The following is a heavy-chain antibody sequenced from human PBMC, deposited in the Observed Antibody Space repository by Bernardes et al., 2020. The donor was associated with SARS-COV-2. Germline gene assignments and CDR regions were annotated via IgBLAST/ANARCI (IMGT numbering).Heavy chain of an antibody. V-gene: IGHV4-34*01. CDR3: ARDFEAGAHFDV. D-gene: IGHD3-9*01. J-gene: IGHJ4*02. CDR2: IHPSGRT. Sequence: SETLSLTCGVCGGSLSDYYWTWVRQSPGRGLEWIGEIHPSGRTTYNPSFESRVAISIDTSKKQFSLRLTSVTAADTAIYYCARDFEAGAHFDVWGQGTRVTVSS. CDR1: GGSLSDYY.